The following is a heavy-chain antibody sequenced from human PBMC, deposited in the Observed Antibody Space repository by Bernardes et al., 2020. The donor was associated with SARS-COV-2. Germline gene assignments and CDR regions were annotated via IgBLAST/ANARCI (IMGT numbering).Heavy chain of an antibody. V-gene: IGHV3-33*01. CDR2: VYFDGNHK. CDR1: GFTFSNSG. Sequence: GGSLRLSCAASGFTFSNSGMHWVRQAPGKGLEWVAVVYFDGNHKYYSDSVKGRFTISRDNSENTLYLEMSSLRAEDTAVYYCARDDSPYEGCIDFGGLGTLVTVSS. J-gene: IGHJ4*02. CDR3: ARDDSPYEGCIDF. D-gene: IGHD2-8*01.